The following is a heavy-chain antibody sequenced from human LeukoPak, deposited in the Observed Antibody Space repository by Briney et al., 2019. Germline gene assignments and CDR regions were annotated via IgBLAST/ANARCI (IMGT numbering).Heavy chain of an antibody. CDR2: IYYSGST. CDR3: ARDGPYSSSPTQHNWFDP. D-gene: IGHD6-6*01. CDR1: GGSISSSSYY. V-gene: IGHV4-39*07. Sequence: SETLSLTCTVSGGSISSSSYYWGWIRQPPGQGLEWIGSIYYSGSTYYNPSLKSRVTISVDTSKNQFSLKLSSVTAADTAVYYCARDGPYSSSPTQHNWFDPWGQGTLVTVSS. J-gene: IGHJ5*02.